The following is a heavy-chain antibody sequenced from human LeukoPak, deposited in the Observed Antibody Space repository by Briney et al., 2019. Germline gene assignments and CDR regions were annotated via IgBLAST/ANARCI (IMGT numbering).Heavy chain of an antibody. CDR2: IIPIFGTA. V-gene: IGHV1-69*05. CDR1: GGTFSSYA. J-gene: IGHJ6*03. D-gene: IGHD6-13*01. CDR3: ARGGSSWSDYYYYMDV. Sequence: GASVKVSCKASGGTFSSYAISWVRQAPGQGLEWMGGIIPIFGTANYAQKFQGRVTITTDESTSTAYMELSSLRSEDTAVYYCARGGSSWSDYYYYMDVWGKGTTVTVSS.